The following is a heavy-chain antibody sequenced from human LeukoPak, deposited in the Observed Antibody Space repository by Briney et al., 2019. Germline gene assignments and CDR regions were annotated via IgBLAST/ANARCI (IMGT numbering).Heavy chain of an antibody. CDR3: AKDWGHKFASGSSYLDS. Sequence: PEGSLRLSCVASGFTFSSYWMHWVRQAPGKGLVWVSRINSDGSSTKCADSVKGRFTISRDNAKNTLYLQMNGLRPEDTAVYFCAKDWGHKFASGSSYLDSWGQGTLVTVSS. D-gene: IGHD3-10*01. J-gene: IGHJ4*02. CDR1: GFTFSSYW. CDR2: INSDGSST. V-gene: IGHV3-74*03.